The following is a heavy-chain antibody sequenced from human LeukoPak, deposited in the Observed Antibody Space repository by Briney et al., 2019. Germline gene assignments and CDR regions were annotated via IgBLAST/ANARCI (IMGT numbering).Heavy chain of an antibody. CDR3: AKEPYCSSTSCYDFGDY. Sequence: PGGSLRLSCAASGFTFSSYAMSWVRQAPGKGLEWVSAISGSGGSTYYADSVKGRFTISRDNSKNTLYLQMNSLRAEGTAVYYCAKEPYCSSTSCYDFGDYWGQGTLVTVSS. CDR2: ISGSGGST. J-gene: IGHJ4*02. V-gene: IGHV3-23*01. CDR1: GFTFSSYA. D-gene: IGHD2-2*01.